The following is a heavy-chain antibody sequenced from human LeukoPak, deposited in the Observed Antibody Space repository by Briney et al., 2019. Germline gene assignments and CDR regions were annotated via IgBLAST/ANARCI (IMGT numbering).Heavy chain of an antibody. CDR1: GGSFSGYY. D-gene: IGHD4-17*01. CDR2: INHSGST. CDR3: ARVGVTTNFDY. Sequence: PSETLSLTCAVYGGSFSGYYWSWVRQPPGKGLEWIGEINHSGSTNYNPSLKSRVTISVDTSKNQFSLKLSSVTAADTAVYHCARVGVTTNFDYWGQGTLVTVSS. J-gene: IGHJ4*02. V-gene: IGHV4-34*01.